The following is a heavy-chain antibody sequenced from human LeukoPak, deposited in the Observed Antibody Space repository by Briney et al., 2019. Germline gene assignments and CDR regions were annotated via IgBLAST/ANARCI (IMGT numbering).Heavy chain of an antibody. CDR3: ARGPYDILTEDAFDI. J-gene: IGHJ3*02. CDR2: IKQDGSEK. V-gene: IGHV3-7*03. Sequence: GGSLRLSCAASGFTFSSYWMSWVRQAPGKGLEWVANIKQDGSEKYHVDSVKGRFTISRDNAKNSLYLQMNSLRAEDTAVYYCARGPYDILTEDAFDIWGQGTMVTVSS. D-gene: IGHD3-9*01. CDR1: GFTFSSYW.